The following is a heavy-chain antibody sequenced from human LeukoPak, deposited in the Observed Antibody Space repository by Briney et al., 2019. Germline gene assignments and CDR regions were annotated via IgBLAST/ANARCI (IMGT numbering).Heavy chain of an antibody. Sequence: SETLSLTCAVYGGSFSGYYRSWIRQPPGKGLEWIGEINHSGSTNYNPSLKSRVTISVDTSKNQFSLKLSSVTAADTAVYYCARGRKWSYYGLSYFDYWGQGTLVTVSS. J-gene: IGHJ4*02. CDR2: INHSGST. CDR3: ARGRKWSYYGLSYFDY. V-gene: IGHV4-34*01. CDR1: GGSFSGYY. D-gene: IGHD1-26*01.